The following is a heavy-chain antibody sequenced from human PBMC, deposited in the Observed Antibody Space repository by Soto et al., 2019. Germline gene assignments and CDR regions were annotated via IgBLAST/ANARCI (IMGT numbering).Heavy chain of an antibody. Sequence: PSETLSLTCTVSCGSISSYYWSWIRQPPGKGLEWIGYIYYSGSTNYNPSLKSRVTISVDTSKNQFSLKLSSVTAADTAVYYCARADYDFWSGYPYWFDPWGQGTLVTVSS. J-gene: IGHJ5*02. CDR1: CGSISSYY. CDR2: IYYSGST. D-gene: IGHD3-3*01. V-gene: IGHV4-59*01. CDR3: ARADYDFWSGYPYWFDP.